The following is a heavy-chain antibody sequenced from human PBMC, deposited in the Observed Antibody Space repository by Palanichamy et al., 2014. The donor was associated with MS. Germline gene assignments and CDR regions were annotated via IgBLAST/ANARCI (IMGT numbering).Heavy chain of an antibody. Sequence: QVQLQESGPGLVKPSQTLSLTCTVSGDSISSGGYYWSWIRQHPGKGLEWIGYIYYSGTYYNPSLKSRVTISVDTSKNQFSLKLSSVTAADTAVYYCARPLDDYWGQGTLVTVSS. CDR2: IYYSGT. J-gene: IGHJ4*02. CDR1: GDSISSGGYY. V-gene: IGHV4-31*03. CDR3: ARPLDDY.